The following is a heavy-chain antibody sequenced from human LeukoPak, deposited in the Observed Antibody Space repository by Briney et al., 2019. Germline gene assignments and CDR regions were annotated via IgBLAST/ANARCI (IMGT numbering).Heavy chain of an antibody. J-gene: IGHJ4*02. CDR2: IYDSGST. CDR1: GGSIRSSYYY. D-gene: IGHD3-10*01. CDR3: ARKENVYYYFDY. Sequence: SETLSLTCTVSGGSIRSSYYYWGWIRQPPGKGLEWIGSIYDSGSTYYNPSLKSRVTISVDTSKNQFSLKLSSVTAVDTAVYYCARKENVYYYFDYWGQGTLVTVSP. V-gene: IGHV4-39*07.